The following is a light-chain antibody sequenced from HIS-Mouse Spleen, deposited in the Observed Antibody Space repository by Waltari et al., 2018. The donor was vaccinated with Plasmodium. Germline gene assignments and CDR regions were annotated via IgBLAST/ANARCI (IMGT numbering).Light chain of an antibody. CDR3: QQYNNWSFT. Sequence: EIVMTQSPATLSVSPGERATLACRASQSVSSNLAWYQQKPGQAPRLLSYGASTRATGIPARFSGSGSGTEFTLTISSLQSEDFAVYYCQQYNNWSFTFGPGTKGDIK. J-gene: IGKJ3*01. V-gene: IGKV3-15*01. CDR1: QSVSSN. CDR2: GAS.